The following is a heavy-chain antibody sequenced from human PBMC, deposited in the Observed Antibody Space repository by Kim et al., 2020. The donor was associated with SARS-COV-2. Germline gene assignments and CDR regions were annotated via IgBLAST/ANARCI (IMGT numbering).Heavy chain of an antibody. D-gene: IGHD6-13*01. CDR2: ISSSSSYI. Sequence: SGFTFSSYSINGVRQAPGKGLEWVSSISSSSSYIYYADSVKGRFTISRDNAKNSLYLQMNSLRAEDTAVYYCASGIAAAGSKVYWGQGTL. J-gene: IGHJ4*02. CDR1: GFTFSSYS. V-gene: IGHV3-21*01. CDR3: ASGIAAAGSKVY.